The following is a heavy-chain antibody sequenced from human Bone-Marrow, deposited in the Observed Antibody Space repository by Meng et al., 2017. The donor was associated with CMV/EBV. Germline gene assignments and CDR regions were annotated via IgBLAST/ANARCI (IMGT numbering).Heavy chain of an antibody. Sequence: SGYTFNSYDINWVRQATGQGLEWVGWMNPNSGNTGYAQKFQGRVTMTRNTSISTAYMELSSLRSEDTAVYYCARGYYYDSSGSIDYWGQGTLVTVSS. CDR2: MNPNSGNT. J-gene: IGHJ4*02. D-gene: IGHD3-22*01. CDR1: GYTFNSYD. CDR3: ARGYYYDSSGSIDY. V-gene: IGHV1-8*01.